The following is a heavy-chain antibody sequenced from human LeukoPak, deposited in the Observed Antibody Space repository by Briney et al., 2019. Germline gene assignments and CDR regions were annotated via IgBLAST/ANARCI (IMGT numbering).Heavy chain of an antibody. V-gene: IGHV3-74*01. CDR1: GFTFSSYS. J-gene: IGHJ4*02. CDR2: INSDESTR. CDR3: VSGNFYFEY. Sequence: GGSLRLSCVGSGFTFSSYSMNWVRQAPGKGLVWISRINSDESTRSYADAVKGRVTISRDNAKNTVYLQMNSLRAEDTAIYYCVSGNFYFEYWGQGTLVAVSS. D-gene: IGHD1-7*01.